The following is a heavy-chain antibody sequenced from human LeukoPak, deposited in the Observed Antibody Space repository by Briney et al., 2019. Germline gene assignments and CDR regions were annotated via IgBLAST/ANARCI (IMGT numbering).Heavy chain of an antibody. V-gene: IGHV4-59*01. Sequence: SETLSLTCTVSGGSISSYYWSWIRQPPGKGLEWIGYIYYSGSTNYNPSLKSRVTISVDTSKNQFSLKLSSVTAADTAVYYCARDAISQVTPYDWFDPWGQGTLVTVSS. J-gene: IGHJ5*02. CDR2: IYYSGST. CDR3: ARDAISQVTPYDWFDP. D-gene: IGHD4-23*01. CDR1: GGSISSYY.